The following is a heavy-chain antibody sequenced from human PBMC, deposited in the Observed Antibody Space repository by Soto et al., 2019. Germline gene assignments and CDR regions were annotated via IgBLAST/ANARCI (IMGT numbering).Heavy chain of an antibody. CDR3: ARCSVENWFDP. Sequence: SETLSLTCAVYGGSFSGYYWSWIRQPPGKGLEWIGEINHSGSTNYNPSLKSRVTISVDTPKNQFSLKLSSVTAADTAVYYCARCSVENWFDPWGQGTLVTVSS. J-gene: IGHJ5*02. D-gene: IGHD2-15*01. V-gene: IGHV4-34*01. CDR2: INHSGST. CDR1: GGSFSGYY.